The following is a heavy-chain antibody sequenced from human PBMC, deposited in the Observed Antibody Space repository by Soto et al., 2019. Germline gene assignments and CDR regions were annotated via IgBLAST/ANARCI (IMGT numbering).Heavy chain of an antibody. D-gene: IGHD2-15*01. CDR3: ARTYCSGGSCYLDAFDI. V-gene: IGHV4-59*08. CDR2: IYYSGST. CDR1: GGSISSYY. J-gene: IGHJ3*02. Sequence: PSETLSLTCTVSGGSISSYYWSWIRQHPGKGLEWIGYIYYSGSTNYNPSLKSRVTISVDTSKNQFSLKLSSVTAADTAVYYCARTYCSGGSCYLDAFDIWGQGTMVTVSS.